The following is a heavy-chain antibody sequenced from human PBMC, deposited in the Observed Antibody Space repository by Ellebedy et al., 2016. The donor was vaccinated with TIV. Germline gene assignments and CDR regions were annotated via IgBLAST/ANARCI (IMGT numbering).Heavy chain of an antibody. V-gene: IGHV2-70*11. Sequence: SGPTLVKPTQTLTLTCTFSGFSLSTSGMCVSWIRQPPGKALEWLARIDWDDDKYYTSSLRTRLTISKDTSKNQVVLTMTNMDPVDTATYFCSRNRHEYGDYVFDYWGQGTLVTVSS. D-gene: IGHD4-17*01. CDR3: SRNRHEYGDYVFDY. J-gene: IGHJ4*02. CDR2: IDWDDDK. CDR1: GFSLSTSGMC.